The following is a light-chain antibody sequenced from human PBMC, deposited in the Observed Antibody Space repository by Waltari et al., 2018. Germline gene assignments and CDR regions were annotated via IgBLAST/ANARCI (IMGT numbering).Light chain of an antibody. V-gene: IGLV1-44*01. Sequence: QSALTQPPSASGTPGQTVTVSCSGSNSDIGSNSVDWFQQVPGTAPSLPIYSDSERPSGVPDRISASKSGTSASLVISGLHSEDEADYYCAAWDDSLNVYVFGTGTKVSVL. CDR3: AAWDDSLNVYV. CDR1: NSDIGSNS. CDR2: SDS. J-gene: IGLJ1*01.